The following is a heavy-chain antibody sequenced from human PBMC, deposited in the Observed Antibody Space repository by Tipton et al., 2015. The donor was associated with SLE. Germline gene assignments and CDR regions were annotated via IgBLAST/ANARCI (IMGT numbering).Heavy chain of an antibody. J-gene: IGHJ6*02. V-gene: IGHV3-30*02. CDR2: IRYDGSNE. CDR1: GFTFSDYG. CDR3: ANPGEATPDDMDV. Sequence: GSLRLSCTASGFTFSDYGMHWVRQAPGKGLEWVSFIRYDGSNEYYADSVKGRFTISRDNSKNTLYLQMNSLRVEDTAVYYCANPGEATPDDMDVWGQGTTVTVSS. D-gene: IGHD3-16*01.